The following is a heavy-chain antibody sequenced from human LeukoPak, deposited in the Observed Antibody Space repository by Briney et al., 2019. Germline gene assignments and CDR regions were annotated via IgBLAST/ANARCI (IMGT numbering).Heavy chain of an antibody. CDR2: ISWNSGSI. V-gene: IGHV3-9*01. D-gene: IGHD5-24*01. Sequence: GGSLRLSCAASGFTFDDYAMHWVRQAPGKGLEWVSGISWNSGSIGYADSVKGRFTVSRDNAKNSLYLQMNSLRAEDTALYYCAKLGLRDGYNYFDYWGQGTLVTVSS. CDR1: GFTFDDYA. J-gene: IGHJ4*02. CDR3: AKLGLRDGYNYFDY.